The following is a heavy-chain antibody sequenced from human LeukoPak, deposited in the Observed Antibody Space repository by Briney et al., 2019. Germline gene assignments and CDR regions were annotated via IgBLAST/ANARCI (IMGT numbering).Heavy chain of an antibody. Sequence: GGSLRLSCAASGFTVSSNEMSWVRQAPGKGLEWVASIKYDGSEKYYVDSVKGRFTISRDNAKNSLHLQMSSLRAEDTAVYYCARGKSDIDFWGQGTLVTVSS. CDR2: IKYDGSEK. V-gene: IGHV3-7*01. CDR3: ARGKSDIDF. J-gene: IGHJ4*02. CDR1: GFTVSSNE. D-gene: IGHD2-21*02.